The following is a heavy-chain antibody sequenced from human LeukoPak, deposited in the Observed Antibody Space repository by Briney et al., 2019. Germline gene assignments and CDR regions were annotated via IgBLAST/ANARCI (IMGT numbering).Heavy chain of an antibody. CDR3: ARVTGSWPVDY. CDR2: IYYSGST. CDR1: GGSISSYY. J-gene: IGHJ4*02. Sequence: SETLSLTCTVSGGSISSYYWSWIRQPPGKGLEWIGYIYYSGSTNYNPSLKSRVTISVDTSKNQFSLKLSSVTAADTAVYYCARVTGSWPVDYWGQGTLVTVSS. D-gene: IGHD3-10*01. V-gene: IGHV4-59*12.